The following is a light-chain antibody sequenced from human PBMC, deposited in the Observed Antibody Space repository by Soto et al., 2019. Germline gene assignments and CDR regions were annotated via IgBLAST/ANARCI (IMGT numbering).Light chain of an antibody. J-gene: IGKJ5*01. CDR2: DSF. Sequence: DIQMTQSTSSLSGSVGDRFTMTCHANHDISNYLNWYQQKPGKAPRLLIFDSFSLETGVPSRFSGSGSGTDFTFTIISLQPEDTATYYCQQYQNLPITFSQRTLLEI. CDR3: QQYQNLPIT. CDR1: HDISNY. V-gene: IGKV1-33*01.